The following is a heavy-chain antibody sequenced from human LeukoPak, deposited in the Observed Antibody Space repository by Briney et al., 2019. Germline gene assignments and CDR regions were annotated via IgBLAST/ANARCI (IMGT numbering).Heavy chain of an antibody. CDR3: AKLGHSSGYYLAFDY. Sequence: GGSLRLSCAASGFTFTSYAMSWVRQAPGKGLEWVSAITGSGGSTYYADSVKGRFTISRDNSKNTLYLQMNSLRAEDTAVYYCAKLGHSSGYYLAFDYWGQGTLVTVSS. CDR2: ITGSGGST. J-gene: IGHJ4*02. CDR1: GFTFTSYA. D-gene: IGHD3-22*01. V-gene: IGHV3-23*01.